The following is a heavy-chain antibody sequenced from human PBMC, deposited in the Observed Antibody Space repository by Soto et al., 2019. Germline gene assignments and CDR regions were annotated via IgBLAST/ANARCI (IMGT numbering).Heavy chain of an antibody. V-gene: IGHV4-34*02. D-gene: IGHD3-22*01. CDR3: AGRNGYYSGIDY. CDR1: GGSFRGYY. CDR2: VNHSGGI. Sequence: QVQLQQWGAGLLKPSETLSLTCVVYGGSFRGYYWSWIRQPPGKGLEWFGEVNHSGGIDYNPSLKSRVTISVDTSKNQFSLKLSSVTAADTAVYYCAGRNGYYSGIDYWGQGTLVTVSS. J-gene: IGHJ4*02.